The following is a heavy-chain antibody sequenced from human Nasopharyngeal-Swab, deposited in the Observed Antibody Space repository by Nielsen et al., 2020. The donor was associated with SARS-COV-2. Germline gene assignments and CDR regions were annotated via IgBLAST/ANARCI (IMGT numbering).Heavy chain of an antibody. Sequence: ESLKISCAASGFTFSSYAMSWVRQAPGKGLEWVSAISGSGGSTYYADSVKGRFTISRDNSKNTLYLQMNSLRAEDTAVYYCAKDLPKQQLAQYYYYGMDVWGQGTTVTVSS. V-gene: IGHV3-23*01. D-gene: IGHD6-13*01. CDR2: ISGSGGST. CDR1: GFTFSSYA. CDR3: AKDLPKQQLAQYYYYGMDV. J-gene: IGHJ6*02.